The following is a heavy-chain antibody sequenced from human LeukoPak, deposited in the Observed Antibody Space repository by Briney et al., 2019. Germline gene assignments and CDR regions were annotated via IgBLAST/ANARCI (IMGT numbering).Heavy chain of an antibody. Sequence: SETLSLTCTVSGGSISSYYWSWIRQPPGKGLEWIGYIYYSGSTNYNPSLKSRVTISVDTSKNQFSLKLSSVTAADTAVYYCARVSSSGWYFDYWGQGTLVTVSS. CDR3: ARVSSSGWYFDY. CDR1: GGSISSYY. V-gene: IGHV4-59*01. J-gene: IGHJ4*02. D-gene: IGHD6-19*01. CDR2: IYYSGST.